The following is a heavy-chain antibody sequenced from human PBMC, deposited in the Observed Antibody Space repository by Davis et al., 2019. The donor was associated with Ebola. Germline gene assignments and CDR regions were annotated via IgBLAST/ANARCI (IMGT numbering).Heavy chain of an antibody. CDR2: ISSSSFSE. CDR1: GFTFSSYG. J-gene: IGHJ2*01. D-gene: IGHD2-21*02. Sequence: GGSLRLSCVASGFTFSSYGMNWVRQAPGKGLEWVSSISSSSFSEFYADSVTGRLTVSRDNAKNSLYLQMNSLRAEDTAVYYCVRDPALVVTGGGWFFGLWGRGTLVTVSS. CDR3: VRDPALVVTGGGWFFGL. V-gene: IGHV3-21*01.